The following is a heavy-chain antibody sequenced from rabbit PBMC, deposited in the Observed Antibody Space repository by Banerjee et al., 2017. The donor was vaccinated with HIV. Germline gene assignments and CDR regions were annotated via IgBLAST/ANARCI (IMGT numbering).Heavy chain of an antibody. V-gene: IGHV1S45*01. Sequence: QEQLEETGGGLVQPGGSLTLSCKASGFSLNSYWICWVRQAPGKGPEWIACIYGGSSDDTVYANWAQGRFTISKTSSTTVTLQMPSLTAADTATYFCARRADYAGGGNFNLWGQGTPSPS. CDR1: GFSLNSYW. CDR3: ARRADYAGGGNFNL. J-gene: IGHJ4*01. CDR2: IYGGSSDDT. D-gene: IGHD4-2*01.